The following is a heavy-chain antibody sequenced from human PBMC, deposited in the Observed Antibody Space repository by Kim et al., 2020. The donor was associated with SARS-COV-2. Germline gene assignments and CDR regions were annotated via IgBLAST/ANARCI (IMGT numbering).Heavy chain of an antibody. V-gene: IGHV1-69*02. CDR3: ARVRDGYNSYFDY. CDR2: IIPILGIA. D-gene: IGHD5-12*01. J-gene: IGHJ4*02. CDR1: GGTFSSYT. Sequence: SVKVSCKASGGTFSSYTISWVRLAPGQGLEWMGRIIPILGIANYAQKFQGRVTITADKSTSTAYMELSSLRSEDTAVYYCARVRDGYNSYFDYWGQGTLVTVSS.